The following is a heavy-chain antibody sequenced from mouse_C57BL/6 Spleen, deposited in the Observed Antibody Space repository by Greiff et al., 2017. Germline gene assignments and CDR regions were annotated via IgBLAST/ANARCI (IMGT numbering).Heavy chain of an antibody. V-gene: IGHV1-26*01. Sequence: EVQLQQSGPELVKPGASVKISCKASGYTFTDYYMNWVKQSHGKSLEWIGDINPNNGGTSYNQKFKGKATLTVDKSSSTAYMELRSLTSEDSAVYYCAPYSNLAWFAYWGQGTLVTVSA. D-gene: IGHD2-5*01. J-gene: IGHJ3*01. CDR1: GYTFTDYY. CDR3: APYSNLAWFAY. CDR2: INPNNGGT.